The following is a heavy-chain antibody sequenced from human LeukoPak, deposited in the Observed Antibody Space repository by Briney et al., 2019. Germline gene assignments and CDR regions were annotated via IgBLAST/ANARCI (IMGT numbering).Heavy chain of an antibody. D-gene: IGHD6-13*01. J-gene: IGHJ5*02. CDR2: IIAYNGNT. CDR1: GYTFTSYG. V-gene: IGHV1-18*01. Sequence: ASVKVSCKASGYTFTSYGISWVRQAPGQGLEWIGWIIAYNGNTNYAQKLQGRVTMTTDTSTSTAYMEMRSMGSDDTAVYYCARDLSQLPIAAEGKNWFDPWGQGTLVTVSS. CDR3: ARDLSQLPIAAEGKNWFDP.